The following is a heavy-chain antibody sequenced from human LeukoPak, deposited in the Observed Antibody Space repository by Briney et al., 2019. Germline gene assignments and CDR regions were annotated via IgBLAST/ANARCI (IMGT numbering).Heavy chain of an antibody. V-gene: IGHV3-11*01. J-gene: IGHJ4*02. CDR1: GVTVSSHY. CDR3: ARAGGILTGYYDY. D-gene: IGHD3-9*01. CDR2: ISSSGSTI. Sequence: GGSLRLSCVASGVTVSSHYMSWIRQAPGKGLEWVSYISSSGSTIYYADSVKGRFTISRDNAKNSLYLQMNSLRAEDTAVYYCARAGGILTGYYDYWGQGTLVTVSS.